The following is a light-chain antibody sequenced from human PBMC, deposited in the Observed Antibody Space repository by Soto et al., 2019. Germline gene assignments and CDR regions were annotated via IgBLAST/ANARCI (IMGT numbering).Light chain of an antibody. CDR1: QDIRND. J-gene: IGKJ1*01. V-gene: IGKV1-17*02. Sequence: DIQMTQSPSSLSASVGDRVTITCRASQDIRNDLGWYQQKPGKAPKRLIYAASSLQSGVPSRFSCSGSGKDFILTISNLQPEDYATYYCLQHNVYPPTVGQGTKVEI. CDR2: AAS. CDR3: LQHNVYPPT.